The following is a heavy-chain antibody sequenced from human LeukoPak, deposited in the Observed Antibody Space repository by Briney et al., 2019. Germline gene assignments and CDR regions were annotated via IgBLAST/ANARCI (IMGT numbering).Heavy chain of an antibody. V-gene: IGHV3-23*01. J-gene: IGHJ4*02. CDR1: GFTFDDYA. CDR3: AKDPSYYYDSSGYSDY. D-gene: IGHD3-22*01. Sequence: GGSLRLSCAASGFTFDDYAMSWVRQAPGKGLEWVSAISGSGGSTYYADSVKGRFTISRDNSKNTLYLQMNSLRAEDTAVYYCAKDPSYYYDSSGYSDYWGQGTLVTVSS. CDR2: ISGSGGST.